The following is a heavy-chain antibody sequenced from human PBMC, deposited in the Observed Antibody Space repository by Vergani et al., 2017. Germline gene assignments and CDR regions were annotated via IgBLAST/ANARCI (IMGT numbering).Heavy chain of an antibody. V-gene: IGHV4-61*02. CDR2: IYTSGST. J-gene: IGHJ4*02. D-gene: IGHD3-10*01. CDR1: GGSISSGSYY. CDR3: AREKHVLRFGELSAFDD. Sequence: QEQLQESGPGLVKPSQTLSLTCTVSGGSISSGSYYWSWIRQPAGKGLEWIGRIYTSGSTNYNPSLKSRVTISVDTSKNQFSLKLSSVTAADTAVYYCAREKHVLRFGELSAFDDWGQGTLVTVSS.